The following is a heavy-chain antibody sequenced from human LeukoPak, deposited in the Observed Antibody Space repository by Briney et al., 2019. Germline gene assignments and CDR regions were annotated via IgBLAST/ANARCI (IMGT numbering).Heavy chain of an antibody. Sequence: PPGALSLTRTVSLGSLSRYYWSWLGQPPGRGLEGMGYIYYSGRTDYNPSLQSRVTIPVVTSKNQFALKLSCVTAAGTAVYYCAGTTVRGTWFDLWGQGTLITVA. CDR3: AGTTVRGTWFDL. CDR1: LGSLSRYY. J-gene: IGHJ5*02. D-gene: IGHD4-17*01. CDR2: IYYSGRT. V-gene: IGHV4-59*01.